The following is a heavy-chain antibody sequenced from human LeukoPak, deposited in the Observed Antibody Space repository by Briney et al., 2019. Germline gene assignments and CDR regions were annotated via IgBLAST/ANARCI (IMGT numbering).Heavy chain of an antibody. Sequence: ASVKVSCKASGYTITGYYMHWVRQAPGQGLEWMGRINPNSGGTNYAQKFQGRVTMTRDTSISTAYMERSRLRSDDTAVYYCASVSDYDSSGYRADYWGQGTLVTVSS. D-gene: IGHD3-22*01. CDR2: INPNSGGT. CDR3: ASVSDYDSSGYRADY. CDR1: GYTITGYY. V-gene: IGHV1-2*06. J-gene: IGHJ4*02.